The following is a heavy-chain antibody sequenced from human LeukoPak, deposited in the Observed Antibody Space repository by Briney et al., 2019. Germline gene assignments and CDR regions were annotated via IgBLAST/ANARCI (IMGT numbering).Heavy chain of an antibody. Sequence: SETLSLTCTVSGDSISSGGYSWSWIRQPPGEGVGWIGYIYNSGGTYNTPSLTSRVTISVERSKNQFSLKLSSVTAADTALYYCARASSETRYGRQADAFDIWGQGTMVTVSS. D-gene: IGHD5-18*01. CDR3: ARASSETRYGRQADAFDI. V-gene: IGHV4-30-2*01. J-gene: IGHJ3*02. CDR2: IYNSGGT. CDR1: GDSISSGGYS.